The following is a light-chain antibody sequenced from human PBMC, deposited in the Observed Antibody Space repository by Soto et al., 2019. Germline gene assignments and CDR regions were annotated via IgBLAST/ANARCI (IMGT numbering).Light chain of an antibody. J-gene: IGKJ1*01. CDR2: GAS. V-gene: IGKV3-15*01. Sequence: EIVMTKSTATLSVSPGERATLSCRASQSVSSNLAWYQQKPGQAPRLLIYGASTRATGIPARFSGSGSGTEFTLTITSLEPEDFAVFYCHQYGISPPTFGQGTKVDIK. CDR1: QSVSSN. CDR3: HQYGISPPT.